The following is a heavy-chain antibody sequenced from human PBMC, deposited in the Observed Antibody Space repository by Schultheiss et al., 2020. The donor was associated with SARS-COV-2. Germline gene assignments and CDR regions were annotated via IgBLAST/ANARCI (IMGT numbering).Heavy chain of an antibody. CDR2: IYSGGST. D-gene: IGHD6-6*01. CDR1: GLTVSSNY. Sequence: GGSLRLSCAASGLTVSSNYMTWVRQAPGKGLEWVSVIYSGGSTYYADSVKGRFTISRDNSKNTLYLQMNSLRAEDTAVYYCARVDSSSSSAFDYWGQGTLVTVSS. CDR3: ARVDSSSSSAFDY. V-gene: IGHV3-53*01. J-gene: IGHJ4*02.